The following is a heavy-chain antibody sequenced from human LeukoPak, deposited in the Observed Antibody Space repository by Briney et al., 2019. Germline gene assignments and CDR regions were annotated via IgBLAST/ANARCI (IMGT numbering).Heavy chain of an antibody. J-gene: IGHJ6*02. V-gene: IGHV4-34*01. Sequence: PSETLSLTCAVYGGSFSGYYWSWIRQPPGKGLEWIGEINHSGSTNYNPSLKSRVAISVDTSKNQFSLKLSPVTAADTAVYYCARVKIVVVPAAMGYYYYGMDVWGQGTTVTVSS. D-gene: IGHD2-2*01. CDR1: GGSFSGYY. CDR2: INHSGST. CDR3: ARVKIVVVPAAMGYYYYGMDV.